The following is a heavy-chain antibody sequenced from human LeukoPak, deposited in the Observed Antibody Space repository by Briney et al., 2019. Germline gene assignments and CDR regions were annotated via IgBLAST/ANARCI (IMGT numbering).Heavy chain of an antibody. Sequence: PSETLSLTCTFSGGSISSYYWSWIRQPPGKGLEWIAYIYYSGSTNYNPSLKSRVTISVDTSKNQFSLKLRSVTAADTAVYYCARRARRDYYGMDVWGQGTTVTVCS. J-gene: IGHJ6*02. CDR1: GGSISSYY. V-gene: IGHV4-59*08. CDR2: IYYSGST. CDR3: ARRARRDYYGMDV.